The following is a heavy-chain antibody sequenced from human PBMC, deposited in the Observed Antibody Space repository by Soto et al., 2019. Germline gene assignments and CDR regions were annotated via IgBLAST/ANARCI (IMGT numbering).Heavy chain of an antibody. J-gene: IGHJ5*02. D-gene: IGHD2-15*01. CDR2: FDPEDGGT. Sequence: SVKVSCKVSGYTLTELSMHWVRQAPGKGLEWMGGFDPEDGGTIYAQKFQGRVTMTEDTSTDTAYMELSSLRSEDTAVYYCATDLRDCSGGSCYTYWFDPWGQGTLVTVSS. CDR3: ATDLRDCSGGSCYTYWFDP. V-gene: IGHV1-24*01. CDR1: GYTLTELS.